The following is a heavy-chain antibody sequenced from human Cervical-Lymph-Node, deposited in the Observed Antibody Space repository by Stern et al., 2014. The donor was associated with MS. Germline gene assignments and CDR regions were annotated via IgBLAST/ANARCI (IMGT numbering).Heavy chain of an antibody. CDR1: GGSFSDYY. D-gene: IGHD6-13*01. CDR2: LNHNGDT. J-gene: IGHJ4*02. CDR3: ARGPQHSSWYFPFDY. Sequence: QVQLQQWGAGLLKPSETLSLTCGVSGGSFSDYYWSWIRQAPGKGLEWIGELNHNGDTNSNPSLKSRVSLSVDTSKNQFSLKLSSGTAADTSVYYCARGPQHSSWYFPFDYWGQGTLVTVSS. V-gene: IGHV4-34*01.